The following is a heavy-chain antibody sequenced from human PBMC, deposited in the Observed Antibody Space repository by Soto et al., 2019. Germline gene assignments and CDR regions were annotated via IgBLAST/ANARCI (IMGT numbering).Heavy chain of an antibody. CDR1: GFTFSSYG. Sequence: PGGSLRLSCAASGFTFSSYGMHWVRQTPGKGLEWVAVISYDGSNKYYADSVKGRFTISRDNSKNTLYLQMNSLRAEDTAVYYCAKGPQWLVQPSWFDPWGQGTLVTVSS. V-gene: IGHV3-30*18. CDR2: ISYDGSNK. D-gene: IGHD6-19*01. CDR3: AKGPQWLVQPSWFDP. J-gene: IGHJ5*02.